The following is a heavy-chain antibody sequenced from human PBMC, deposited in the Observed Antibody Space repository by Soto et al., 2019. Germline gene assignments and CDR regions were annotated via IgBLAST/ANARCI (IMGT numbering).Heavy chain of an antibody. D-gene: IGHD3-3*01. J-gene: IGHJ6*02. CDR2: IIPIFGTA. Sequence: ASVKVSCKASGGTFSSYAISWVRQAPGQGLEWMGGIIPIFGTANYAQKFQGRVTITADESTSTAYMELSSLRSEDTAVYYCASSSSPFYYFWSGSYYGMDVWAQRTTVPVS. V-gene: IGHV1-69*13. CDR3: ASSSSPFYYFWSGSYYGMDV. CDR1: GGTFSSYA.